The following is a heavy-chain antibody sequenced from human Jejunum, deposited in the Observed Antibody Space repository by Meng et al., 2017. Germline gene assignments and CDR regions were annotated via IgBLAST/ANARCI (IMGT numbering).Heavy chain of an antibody. CDR1: GFTFGDYA. V-gene: IGHV3-49*04. Sequence: GESLKISCTASGFTFGDYAMSWVRQAPGKGLEWLSFIRGKTFGGATDYAASVKGRFTISGDDSKSIAYLQMNSLKTEDTAVYYCTRANSPTGTTGDSFDIWGQGTMVTVSS. CDR3: TRANSPTGTTGDSFDI. J-gene: IGHJ3*02. CDR2: IRGKTFGGAT. D-gene: IGHD1-1*01.